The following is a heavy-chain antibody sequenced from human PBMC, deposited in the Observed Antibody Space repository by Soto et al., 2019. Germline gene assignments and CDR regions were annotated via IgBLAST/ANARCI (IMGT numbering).Heavy chain of an antibody. J-gene: IGHJ5*02. CDR1: GGSLSSYY. D-gene: IGHD6-25*01. CDR2: VYFSGNT. Sequence: PSETLSLTCTVSGGSLSSYYLTWIRQSPGKGLEWIGYVYFSGNTNYNPSLKSRVTISIDTSKNQFSLRLASVTAADTAFYYCGSVRPSGYVLSWGQGTLVTVYS. CDR3: GSVRPSGYVLS. V-gene: IGHV4-59*01.